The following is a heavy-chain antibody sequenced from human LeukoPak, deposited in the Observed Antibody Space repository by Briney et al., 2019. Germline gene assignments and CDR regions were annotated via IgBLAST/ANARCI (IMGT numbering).Heavy chain of an antibody. D-gene: IGHD4-23*01. CDR2: IWYDGSNK. CDR1: GFTFSSYG. CDR3: AREIYGGSFDP. Sequence: GGSLRLSCAASGFTFSSYGMHWVRQAPGKGLEWVAVIWYDGSNKYYADSVKGRFTISRDNSKNTLYLQMSSLRAEDTAVYYCAREIYGGSFDPWGQGTPVTVSS. J-gene: IGHJ5*02. V-gene: IGHV3-33*01.